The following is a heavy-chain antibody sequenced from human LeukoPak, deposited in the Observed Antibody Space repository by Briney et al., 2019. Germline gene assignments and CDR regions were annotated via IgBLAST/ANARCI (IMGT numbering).Heavy chain of an antibody. J-gene: IGHJ4*02. V-gene: IGHV3-23*01. CDR1: GFTFSSYA. Sequence: GGSLRLSCAASGFTFSSYAMSWVRQAPGKGLEWVSAISGSGGSTYYADSVKGRFTISRDNSKNTLYLQMNSLRAEDTAVYYCAKDRRHDSSGYYPYYFDYWGQGTLVTASS. D-gene: IGHD3-22*01. CDR2: ISGSGGST. CDR3: AKDRRHDSSGYYPYYFDY.